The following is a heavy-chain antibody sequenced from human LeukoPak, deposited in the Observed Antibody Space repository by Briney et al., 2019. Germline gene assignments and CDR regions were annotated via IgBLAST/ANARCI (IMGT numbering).Heavy chain of an antibody. CDR3: ARFYGDYAGTWFDP. J-gene: IGHJ5*02. CDR2: IYSGGST. D-gene: IGHD4-17*01. Sequence: GGSLRLSCAASGFTVSSNYMSWVRQAPGKGLEWVSVIYSGGSTYYADSVKGRFTISRDNSKNTLYLQMNSLRAEDTAVYYRARFYGDYAGTWFDPWGQGTLVTVSS. V-gene: IGHV3-53*01. CDR1: GFTVSSNY.